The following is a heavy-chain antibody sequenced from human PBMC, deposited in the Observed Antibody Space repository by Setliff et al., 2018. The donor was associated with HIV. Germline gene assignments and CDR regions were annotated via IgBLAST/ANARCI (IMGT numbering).Heavy chain of an antibody. V-gene: IGHV4-34*01. Sequence: KTSETLSLTCAVYGGSFSGYYWSWIRQPPGKGLEWIGEINHSGSTNYNPSLKSRVTMSEETSKNQFSLKLKSVTAADTAIYFCARGKGGLVGPAEFDYWGPGTLVTVSS. CDR1: GGSFSGYY. CDR2: INHSGST. CDR3: ARGKGGLVGPAEFDY. J-gene: IGHJ4*02. D-gene: IGHD1-26*01.